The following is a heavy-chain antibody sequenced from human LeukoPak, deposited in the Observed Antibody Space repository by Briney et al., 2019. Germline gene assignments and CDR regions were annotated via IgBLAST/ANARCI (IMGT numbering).Heavy chain of an antibody. CDR1: GGFIISSSYY. D-gene: IGHD3-22*01. CDR3: ARGPYSYDSSGAFDI. J-gene: IGHJ3*02. V-gene: IGHV4-39*07. CDR2: IYYSGST. Sequence: SETLSLTCTVSGGFIISSSYYWGWIRQPPGKGLEWIGSIYYSGSTYYNPSLKSRVSISADTSKNQFSLKLSSVTAADTAVYFCARGPYSYDSSGAFDIWGQGTMVTVSS.